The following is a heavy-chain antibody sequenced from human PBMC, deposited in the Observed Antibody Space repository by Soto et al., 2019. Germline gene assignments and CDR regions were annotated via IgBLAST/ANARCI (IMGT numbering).Heavy chain of an antibody. V-gene: IGHV3-33*06. D-gene: IGHD3-3*01. Sequence: GGSLRLSCAASGFTFSSYGMHWVRQAPGKGLEWVAVIWNDGSNKYYADSVKGRFTISRDNSKNTLPLQMNSLRAEDTAVYYCTKNGPLGGNYEAFDYWGQGILVTVSS. CDR2: IWNDGSNK. CDR1: GFTFSSYG. CDR3: TKNGPLGGNYEAFDY. J-gene: IGHJ4*01.